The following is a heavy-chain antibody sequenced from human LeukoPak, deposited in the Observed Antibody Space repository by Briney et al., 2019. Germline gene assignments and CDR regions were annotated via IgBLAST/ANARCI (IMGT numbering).Heavy chain of an antibody. CDR2: ISSSSSTI. CDR1: GFTFSSYG. V-gene: IGHV3-48*01. D-gene: IGHD1-26*01. Sequence: GGSLRLSCAASGFTFSSYGMHWVRQAPGKGLEWVSYISSSSSTIYYADSVKGRFTISRDNAKNSLYLQMNSLRAEDTAVYYCARDKQVVVGATTAYDYWGQGTLVTVSS. J-gene: IGHJ4*02. CDR3: ARDKQVVVGATTAYDY.